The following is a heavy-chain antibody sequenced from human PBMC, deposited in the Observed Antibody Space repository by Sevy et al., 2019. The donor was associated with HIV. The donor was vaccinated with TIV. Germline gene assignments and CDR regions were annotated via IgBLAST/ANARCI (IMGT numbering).Heavy chain of an antibody. CDR3: ARDRYYDASGYYYYYYGMDV. V-gene: IGHV3-66*01. Sequence: GGSLRLSCAASGLSVSDNYMNWVRQAPGKGLELVSVIYSDGRTYYRDSVKGRFSISRDNSKNTLYLHMKSLRPEDTAVYYCARDRYYDASGYYYYYYGMDVWGQGTTVTVSS. D-gene: IGHD3-22*01. CDR2: IYSDGRT. CDR1: GLSVSDNY. J-gene: IGHJ6*02.